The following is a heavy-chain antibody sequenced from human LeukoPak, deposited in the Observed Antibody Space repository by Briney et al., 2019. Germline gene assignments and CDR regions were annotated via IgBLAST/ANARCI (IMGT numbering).Heavy chain of an antibody. CDR2: MDPNSGNT. CDR3: ARGPKGVVGAMI. J-gene: IGHJ3*02. V-gene: IGHV1-8*01. CDR1: GYTFTSYD. D-gene: IGHD1-26*01. Sequence: GESLKISCKGSGYTFTSYDINWVRQATGQGLEWMGWMDPNSGNTGYAQKFQGRVTMTRNTSISTAYMELSSLRSEDTAVYYCARGPKGVVGAMIWGQGTMVTVSS.